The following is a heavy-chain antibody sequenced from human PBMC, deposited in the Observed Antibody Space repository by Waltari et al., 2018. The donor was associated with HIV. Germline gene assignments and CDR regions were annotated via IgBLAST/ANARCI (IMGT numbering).Heavy chain of an antibody. CDR1: RFSFSDYD. D-gene: IGHD2-15*01. V-gene: IGHV3-30*15. CDR2: ISNDGNDK. Sequence: LVESGGDLVQSGTSLRLSCEASRFSFSDYDMFWVRQAPGKGLEWGAVISNDGNDKKYVDSVKGRFNVSRDNVKNTLYLYMSRLRPEDTAVYYCVRETSGRDAFDIWGLGTQVIVSS. CDR3: VRETSGRDAFDI. J-gene: IGHJ3*02.